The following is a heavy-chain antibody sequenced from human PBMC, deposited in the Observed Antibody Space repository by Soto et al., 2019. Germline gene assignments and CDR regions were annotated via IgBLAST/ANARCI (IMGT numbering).Heavy chain of an antibody. D-gene: IGHD3-10*01. CDR2: INPNSGGT. CDR1: GYTFTGYY. Sequence: ASVKVSCKASGYTFTGYYMHWVRQAPGQGLEWMGWINPNSGGTNYAQKFQGRVTMTQNTAIGTAYMELSSLRSDDTATYYCTRAYGAETLDFWGQGTRVTV. J-gene: IGHJ4*02. V-gene: IGHV1-2*02. CDR3: TRAYGAETLDF.